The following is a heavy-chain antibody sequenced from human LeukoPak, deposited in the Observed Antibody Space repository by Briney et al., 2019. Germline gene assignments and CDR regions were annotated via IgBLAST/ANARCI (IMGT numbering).Heavy chain of an antibody. CDR3: ARAFRGYSGYDYDAFDI. V-gene: IGHV4-30-2*01. CDR2: IYHSGST. Sequence: SETLSLTCAVSGGSISSGGYSWSWIRQPPGKGLEWIGYIYHSGSTYYNPSLKSRVTISVDRSKNRFSLKLSSVTAADTAVYYCARAFRGYSGYDYDAFDIWGQGTMVTVSS. J-gene: IGHJ3*02. D-gene: IGHD5-12*01. CDR1: GGSISSGGYS.